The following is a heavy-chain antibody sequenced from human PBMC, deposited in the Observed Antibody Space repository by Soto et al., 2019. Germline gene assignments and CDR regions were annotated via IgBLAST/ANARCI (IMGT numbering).Heavy chain of an antibody. CDR3: ARDWYFYGSGSPNHMDV. D-gene: IGHD3-10*01. CDR1: GYTFSNYG. V-gene: IGHV1-18*01. J-gene: IGHJ6*03. Sequence: QVQLVQSGDEMRKPGASVKVSCQASGYTFSNYGITWVRQAPGQGLEWMGWISAHNGNSKYAQSLQGRLTLTTDTSTSMAYMELRSLRSDDTAVYYCARDWYFYGSGSPNHMDVWGKGTTVSVSS. CDR2: ISAHNGNS.